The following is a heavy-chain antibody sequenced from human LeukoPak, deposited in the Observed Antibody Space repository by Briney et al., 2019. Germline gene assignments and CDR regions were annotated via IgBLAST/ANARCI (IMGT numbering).Heavy chain of an antibody. D-gene: IGHD5-24*01. V-gene: IGHV4-59*01. CDR3: ASRRDDGYNVLFFDY. Sequence: SETLSLTCTVSGGSISSYRWSWIRQPPGKRLEWIGYIHDSGRTNYNPSLKSRVTISVDTSKNQVSLKLSSVTAADTAVYYCASRRDDGYNVLFFDYWGQGTLVTVSS. J-gene: IGHJ4*02. CDR2: IHDSGRT. CDR1: GGSISSYR.